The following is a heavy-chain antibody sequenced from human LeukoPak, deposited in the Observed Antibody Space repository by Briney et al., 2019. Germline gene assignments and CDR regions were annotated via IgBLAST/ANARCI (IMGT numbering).Heavy chain of an antibody. Sequence: SETLSLTCTVSGGSISSSSYYWGWIRQPPGKGLEWIGNIYYSGSTYYSPSLKSRVTISVDTSKNQFSLKLSSVTAADTAVYYCARSTGWLQEFDYWGQGTLVTVSS. J-gene: IGHJ4*02. CDR1: GGSISSSSYY. D-gene: IGHD5-24*01. CDR3: ARSTGWLQEFDY. CDR2: IYYSGST. V-gene: IGHV4-39*01.